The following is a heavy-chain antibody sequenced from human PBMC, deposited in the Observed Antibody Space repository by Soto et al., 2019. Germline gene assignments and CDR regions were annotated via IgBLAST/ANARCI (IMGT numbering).Heavy chain of an antibody. CDR2: MYDTGST. J-gene: IGHJ5*02. D-gene: IGHD3-10*01. Sequence: QLQLQESGSGLVKPSQTLSLTCAVSGASMSSGVYSWSWIRQPPGKGLEWIGCMYDTGSTYYNPSLKPRVTISADMSKNHLSLNLTSVTAADTAVYYCARDRGTGSFYPTWGQGILVTVSS. CDR3: ARDRGTGSFYPT. CDR1: GASMSSGVYS. V-gene: IGHV4-30-2*01.